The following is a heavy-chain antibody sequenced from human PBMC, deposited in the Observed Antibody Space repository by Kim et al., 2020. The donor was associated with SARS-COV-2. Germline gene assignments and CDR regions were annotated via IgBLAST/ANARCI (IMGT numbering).Heavy chain of an antibody. CDR1: GFTFSSYA. V-gene: IGHV3-23*01. Sequence: GGSLRLSCAASGFTFSSYAMSWVRQAPGKGLEWVSAISGSGGSTYYADSVKGRFTISRDNSKNTLYLQMNSLRAEDTAVYYCAKGGGGAVAEYYYYGMDVWGQGTTVTVSS. CDR3: AKGGGGAVAEYYYYGMDV. J-gene: IGHJ6*02. D-gene: IGHD6-19*01. CDR2: ISGSGGST.